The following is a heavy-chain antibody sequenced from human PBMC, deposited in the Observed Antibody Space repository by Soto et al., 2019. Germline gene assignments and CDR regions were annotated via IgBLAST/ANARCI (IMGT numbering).Heavy chain of an antibody. Sequence: EVQLLESGGGLVHPGGSLRLSCTASGFTFSSYSMNWVRQAPGKGLEWVSSISSSSSYIYYADSVKGRFTISRDNAKNSLYLQMNSLRAEDTAVYYCARVAGPDYYGSGSWLYYYGMDVWGQGTTVTVSS. J-gene: IGHJ6*02. CDR3: ARVAGPDYYGSGSWLYYYGMDV. V-gene: IGHV3-21*01. CDR1: GFTFSSYS. CDR2: ISSSSSYI. D-gene: IGHD3-10*01.